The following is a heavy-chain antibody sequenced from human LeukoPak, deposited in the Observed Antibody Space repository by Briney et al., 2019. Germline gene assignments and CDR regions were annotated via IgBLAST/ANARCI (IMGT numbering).Heavy chain of an antibody. Sequence: PGGSLRLSCAASGFTFSSYSMNWVRQAPGKGLEWVSYISSSSSTIYYADSVKGRFTISRDNAKNSLYLQMNSLRAEDTAVYYCARDMGQDLYGDYVVDVSGNNWFDPWGQGTLVTVSS. V-gene: IGHV3-48*01. CDR1: GFTFSSYS. CDR3: ARDMGQDLYGDYVVDVSGNNWFDP. J-gene: IGHJ5*02. D-gene: IGHD4-17*01. CDR2: ISSSSSTI.